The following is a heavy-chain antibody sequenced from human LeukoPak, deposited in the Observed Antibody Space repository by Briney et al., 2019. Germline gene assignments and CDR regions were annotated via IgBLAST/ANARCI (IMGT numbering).Heavy chain of an antibody. Sequence: GGSLRLSCAASGFTFSSYNMHWVRQAPGKGLEWVSAISGSGGSTYYADSVKGRFTISRDNSKNTLYLQMNSLRAEDTAVYYCAKESSGSGSYPDYWGQGTLVTVSS. CDR3: AKESSGSGSYPDY. D-gene: IGHD3-10*01. J-gene: IGHJ4*02. V-gene: IGHV3-23*01. CDR1: GFTFSSYN. CDR2: ISGSGGST.